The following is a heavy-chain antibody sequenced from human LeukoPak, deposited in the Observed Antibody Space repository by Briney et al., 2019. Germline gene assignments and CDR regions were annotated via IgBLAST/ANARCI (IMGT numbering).Heavy chain of an antibody. J-gene: IGHJ3*02. CDR2: IMPVFGTA. CDR3: ARDRSSGYSYGRIDAFDI. V-gene: IGHV1-69*05. Sequence: SVKVSCKASGGTFSSYAISWVRQAPGQGLEWMGGIMPVFGTANYAQNFQGRVTITTDESTSTAYMELSSLRSEDTAVYYCARDRSSGYSYGRIDAFDIWGQGTMVTVSS. CDR1: GGTFSSYA. D-gene: IGHD5-18*01.